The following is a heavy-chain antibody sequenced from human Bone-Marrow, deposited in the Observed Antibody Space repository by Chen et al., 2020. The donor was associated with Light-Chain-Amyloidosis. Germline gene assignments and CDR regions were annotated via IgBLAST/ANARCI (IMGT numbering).Heavy chain of an antibody. V-gene: IGHV3-23*04. CDR2: ISGSGGSR. CDR3: AKDISYDDILPGYPADAFDI. J-gene: IGHJ3*02. CDR1: GFAFSSYA. D-gene: IGHD3-9*01. Sequence: EVQLVESGGGLLQRGGSLRLSCAASGFAFSSYAMSWVLQAPGKGLAWVATISGSGGSRYDGDSVKGRLTISRDNSKNALFLQMNSLRAEDTAVYYCAKDISYDDILPGYPADAFDIWGQGTMVTVSS.